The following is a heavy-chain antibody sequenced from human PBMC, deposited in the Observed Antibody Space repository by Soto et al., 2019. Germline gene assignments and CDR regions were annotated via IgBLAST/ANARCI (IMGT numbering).Heavy chain of an antibody. Sequence: PSETLSLTCTVSGGSISSNYWSWIRQPPGKGLEWIGYIFHSGSTTYNPSLKSRVTMSVDTSKNQFSLNLSSVTAADTAVYYCARVGVYYGMDVWGQGTTVTVSS. CDR2: IFHSGST. J-gene: IGHJ6*02. V-gene: IGHV4-59*01. D-gene: IGHD3-16*01. CDR1: GGSISSNY. CDR3: ARVGVYYGMDV.